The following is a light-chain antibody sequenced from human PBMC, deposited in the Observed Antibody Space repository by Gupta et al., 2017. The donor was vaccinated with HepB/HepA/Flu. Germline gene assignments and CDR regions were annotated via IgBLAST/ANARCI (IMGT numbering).Light chain of an antibody. CDR1: TGTVASDHF. V-gene: IGLV7-46*01. J-gene: IGLJ3*02. CDR3: LLSYGESHV. CDR2: NTN. Sequence: QAVLSQEPSLTVSSGETVTLTCGSTTGTVASDHFPYWLQQKPGQAPRTLIYNTNYRHSWTPARFSGSRSGGKAALTLSGAQPEDEADYYCLLSYGESHVFGGGTKLTVL.